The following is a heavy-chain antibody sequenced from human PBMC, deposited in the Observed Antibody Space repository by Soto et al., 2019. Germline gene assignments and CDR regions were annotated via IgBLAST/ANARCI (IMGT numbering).Heavy chain of an antibody. CDR3: AKYRHSSGDYRDAFDI. CDR1: GFTFSSFA. J-gene: IGHJ3*02. Sequence: GGSLRLSCAASGFTFSSFARSWVRQAPGKGLEWVSAVSGCGGSTYYADAVTGRFTISRDNSKNTLYLQMNSLRAEDTPVYYCAKYRHSSGDYRDAFDIWGQGTMVTVSS. D-gene: IGHD3-22*01. V-gene: IGHV3-23*01. CDR2: VSGCGGST.